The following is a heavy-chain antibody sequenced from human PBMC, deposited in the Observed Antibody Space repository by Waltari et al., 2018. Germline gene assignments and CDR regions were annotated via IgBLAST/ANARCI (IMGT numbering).Heavy chain of an antibody. Sequence: QLQLQESGPGLVKPSETLSLTCTVSGGSLSSSSYYWGWIRQPPGKGLEWIGRIYYSGRPYYNPSLKSRVTISVDTAKTQCSLKLSSVTAEDTTVYYCAIPPRGGNPCAFDSWGQRTMVTVSS. D-gene: IGHD2-15*01. J-gene: IGHJ3*02. V-gene: IGHV4-39*07. CDR2: IYYSGRP. CDR1: GGSLSSSSYY. CDR3: AIPPRGGNPCAFDS.